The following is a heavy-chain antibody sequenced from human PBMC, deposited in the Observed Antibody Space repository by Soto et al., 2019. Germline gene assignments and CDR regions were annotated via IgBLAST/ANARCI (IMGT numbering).Heavy chain of an antibody. CDR2: ISYDGSNK. CDR3: VSTRDYGDSPYYYYYGMDV. Sequence: GGSLRLSCAASGFTFSSYGMHWVRQAPVKGLEWVAVISYDGSNKYYADSVKGRFTISRDNSKNTLCLQMNSLRAEDTAVYYCVSTRDYGDSPYYYYYGMDVWGQGTTVTVSS. V-gene: IGHV3-30*03. CDR1: GFTFSSYG. J-gene: IGHJ6*02. D-gene: IGHD4-17*01.